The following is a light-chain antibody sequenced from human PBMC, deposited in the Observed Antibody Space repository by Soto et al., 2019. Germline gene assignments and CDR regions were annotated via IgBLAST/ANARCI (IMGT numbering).Light chain of an antibody. CDR2: DAS. V-gene: IGKV1-5*01. Sequence: DIQMTQSPSTLSASVGDRVTITCRASQSISSWLAWYQQKPGQAPKLLIYDASSLESGVPSRFSGSGSGTEFTLTIISLQPDDFATYYCQQYNSYSPYTFGQGTKLEIK. CDR3: QQYNSYSPYT. CDR1: QSISSW. J-gene: IGKJ2*01.